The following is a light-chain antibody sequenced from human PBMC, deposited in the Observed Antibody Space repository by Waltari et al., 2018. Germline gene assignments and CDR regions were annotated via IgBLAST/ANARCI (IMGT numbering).Light chain of an antibody. Sequence: SALTQPDSVSGSPAQSITISCSGISSDSGAYEYVSCYQQHPGKAPKVLIYDVINRPSGVSNRFSGSKSGSSASLIISGRQAEDEADYYCSSFTSSTTGIFGGGTKLTVL. CDR2: DVI. J-gene: IGLJ2*01. V-gene: IGLV2-14*03. CDR1: SSDSGAYEY. CDR3: SSFTSSTTGI.